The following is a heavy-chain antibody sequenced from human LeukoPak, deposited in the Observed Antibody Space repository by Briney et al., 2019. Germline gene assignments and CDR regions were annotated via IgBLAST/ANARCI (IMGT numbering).Heavy chain of an antibody. CDR2: IYNSGST. J-gene: IGHJ4*02. V-gene: IGHV4-61*05. CDR1: GGSISSSSYY. CDR3: ARWGKSTLTYYFDY. Sequence: SETLSLTCTVSGGSISSSSYYWGWIRQPPGKGLEWIGYIYNSGSTNYNPSLKSRVTISVDASINQFSLKLSSVTAADTAVYYCARWGKSTLTYYFDYWGQGTLVTVSS. D-gene: IGHD4-17*01.